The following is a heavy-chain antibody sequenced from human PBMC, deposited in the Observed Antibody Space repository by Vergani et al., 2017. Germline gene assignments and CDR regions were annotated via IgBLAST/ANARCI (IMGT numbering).Heavy chain of an antibody. CDR3: ARDRAAFYYYGMDV. V-gene: IGHV4-61*02. CDR2: IYTSGST. Sequence: QVQLQESGPGLVKPSQTLSLTCTVSGGSISSGSYYWSWLRQPAGKGLEWIGRIYTSGSTNYNPSLKSRVTISVDTSKNQFSLKLSSVTAADTAVYYCARDRAAFYYYGMDVWGQGTTVTVSS. CDR1: GGSISSGSYY. J-gene: IGHJ6*02. D-gene: IGHD6-25*01.